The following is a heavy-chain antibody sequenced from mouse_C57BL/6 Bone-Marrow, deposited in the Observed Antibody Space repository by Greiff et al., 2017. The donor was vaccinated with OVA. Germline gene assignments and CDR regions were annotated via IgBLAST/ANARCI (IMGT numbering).Heavy chain of an antibody. D-gene: IGHD2-4*01. Sequence: EVKLMESGGGLVKPGGSLKLSCAASGFTFSDYGMHWVRQAPEKGLEWVAYISSGSSTIYYADTVKGRFTISRDNAKNTLFLQMTSLRSEDTAMYYCARYDFFYWGQGTTLTVSS. J-gene: IGHJ2*01. CDR2: ISSGSSTI. CDR3: ARYDFFY. CDR1: GFTFSDYG. V-gene: IGHV5-17*01.